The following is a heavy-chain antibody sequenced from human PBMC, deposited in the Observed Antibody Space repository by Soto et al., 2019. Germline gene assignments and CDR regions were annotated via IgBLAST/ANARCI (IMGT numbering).Heavy chain of an antibody. V-gene: IGHV4-34*01. CDR2: INHSGST. CDR1: GGSFSGYY. D-gene: IGHD6-6*01. J-gene: IGHJ4*02. CDR3: ARVRRGLYSSSRPGYFDY. Sequence: TSETLSLTCAVYGGSFSGYYWSWIRQPPGKGLEWIGEINHSGSTNYNPSPKSRVTISVDTSKHQSSLKLRSVTAADTAVYYCARVRRGLYSSSRPGYFDYWGQGTLVTVSS.